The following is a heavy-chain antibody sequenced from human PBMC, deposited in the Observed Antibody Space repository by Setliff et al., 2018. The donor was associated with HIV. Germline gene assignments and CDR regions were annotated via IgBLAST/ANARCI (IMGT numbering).Heavy chain of an antibody. CDR2: VSSIGNT. CDR3: ARTRAPYFFDF. J-gene: IGHJ4*02. V-gene: IGHV4-4*08. Sequence: SETLSLTCTVSGGSIINYFWSWIRQSPRTRLEWIGYVSSIGNTNYNPSLKSRVTISVDTSKNQFSLQLNSVTAADTAVYFCARTRAPYFFDFWGQGAQVTVSS. D-gene: IGHD1-26*01. CDR1: GGSIINYF.